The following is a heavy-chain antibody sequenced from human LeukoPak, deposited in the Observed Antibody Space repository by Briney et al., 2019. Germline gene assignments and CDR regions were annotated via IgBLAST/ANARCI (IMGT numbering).Heavy chain of an antibody. V-gene: IGHV3-74*01. CDR2: INRDGSIR. J-gene: IGHJ4*02. D-gene: IGHD1-7*01. CDR1: GFTFSNFW. Sequence: GGALRLSCAASGFTFSNFWMHWVRQAPGKGLVWVSRINRDGSIRDYADPVTGRFTISRDNARNPLYLHMNSLRVEDTAVYYCARESTDWNFFDSWGQGALVTVSS. CDR3: ARESTDWNFFDS.